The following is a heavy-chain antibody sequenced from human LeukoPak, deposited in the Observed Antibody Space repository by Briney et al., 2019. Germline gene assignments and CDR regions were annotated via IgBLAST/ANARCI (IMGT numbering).Heavy chain of an antibody. CDR1: GFTSTNFA. Sequence: GESLRLSCAASGFTSTNFAMHWVRQAPGKGLEWVTVISNDGKNKFYTDSVKGRFTISRDDSTNTLYLQMNSLRDDDTAVYYCARGPNSSGYSYGDYWGQGTLVTVSS. J-gene: IGHJ4*02. CDR3: ARGPNSSGYSYGDY. D-gene: IGHD1-26*01. CDR2: ISNDGKNK. V-gene: IGHV3-30*04.